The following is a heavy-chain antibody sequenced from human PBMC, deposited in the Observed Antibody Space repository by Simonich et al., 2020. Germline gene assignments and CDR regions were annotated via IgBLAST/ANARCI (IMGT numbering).Heavy chain of an antibody. J-gene: IGHJ4*02. CDR1: GGSFSGYY. Sequence: QVQLQQWGAGLLKPSETLSLTCAVYGGSFSGYYWSWIRQTPGKGLEWIGEIKHSGRTNYNPSLKSRVTISVDTSKNQFSLKLSSVTAADTAVYYCARHLQLGPFDYWGQGTLVTVSS. CDR3: ARHLQLGPFDY. D-gene: IGHD1-1*01. V-gene: IGHV4-34*01. CDR2: IKHSGRT.